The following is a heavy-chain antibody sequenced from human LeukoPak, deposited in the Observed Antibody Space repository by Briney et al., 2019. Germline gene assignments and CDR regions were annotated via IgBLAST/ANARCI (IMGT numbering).Heavy chain of an antibody. V-gene: IGHV3-15*01. D-gene: IGHD1-14*01. CDR2: IKSKTDGGTT. CDR3: TTARSYYGMDV. J-gene: IGHJ6*02. Sequence: GGSLRLSCAASGFTFSNAWMSWVRQAPGKGLEWVGRIKSKTDGGTTDYAAPVKGRFTISGDDSKNTLYLQMNSLRTEDTAVYYCTTARSYYGMDVWGQGTTVTVSS. CDR1: GFTFSNAW.